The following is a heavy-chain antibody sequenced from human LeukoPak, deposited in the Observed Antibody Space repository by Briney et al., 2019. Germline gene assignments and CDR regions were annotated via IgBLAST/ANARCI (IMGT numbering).Heavy chain of an antibody. Sequence: PSETLSLTCTVSGGSISSHYWSWIRQPPGKGLEWIGYIYYSGSTNYNPSLKSRVTISVDTSKNQFSLKLSSVTAADTAVYYCASGVGSSWPFDYWGQGTLVTVSS. D-gene: IGHD6-13*01. V-gene: IGHV4-59*11. CDR1: GGSISSHY. J-gene: IGHJ4*02. CDR2: IYYSGST. CDR3: ASGVGSSWPFDY.